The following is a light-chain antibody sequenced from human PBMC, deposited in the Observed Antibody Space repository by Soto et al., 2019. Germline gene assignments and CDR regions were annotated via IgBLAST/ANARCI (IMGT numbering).Light chain of an antibody. CDR2: TAS. V-gene: IGKV1-9*01. CDR3: QHLNSYPLP. Sequence: DIQLTQSPSFLSASVGDRVTVTCRASQGINSYLAWYQQKPGKAPKLLIYTASTLQSGVPSRFSGSGSGTEFTLTITSLQPEYFSAYYCQHLNSYPLPFGGGTKV. J-gene: IGKJ4*01. CDR1: QGINSY.